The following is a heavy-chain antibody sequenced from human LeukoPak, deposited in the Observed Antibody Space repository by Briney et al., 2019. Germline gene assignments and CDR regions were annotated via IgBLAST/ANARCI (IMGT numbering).Heavy chain of an antibody. J-gene: IGHJ6*03. CDR2: INHSGST. CDR3: ARDAPVWSNDYMDV. V-gene: IGHV4-34*01. CDR1: GGSFSAYY. Sequence: PSETLSLTCAVHGGSFSAYYWSWIRQSPEKGLEWIGEINHSGSTNYNPSLKSRVTISVDTSKNQFSLKLSSVTAADTAVYYCARDAPVWSNDYMDVWGKGTTVTVSS. D-gene: IGHD3-3*01.